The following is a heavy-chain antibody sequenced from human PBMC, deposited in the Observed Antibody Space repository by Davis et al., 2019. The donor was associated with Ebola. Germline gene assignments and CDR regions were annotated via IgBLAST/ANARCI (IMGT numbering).Heavy chain of an antibody. CDR3: ARECSDGVHWWFDP. Sequence: MPGGSLRLSCAVYGGSFSGYYWSWIRQPPGKGLEWIGEINHSGSTNYNPSLKSQVTISVDTSKNQFSLKLGSVTAADTAVYYCARECSDGVHWWFDPWGQGTLVTASS. D-gene: IGHD2-15*01. V-gene: IGHV4-34*01. CDR1: GGSFSGYY. CDR2: INHSGST. J-gene: IGHJ5*02.